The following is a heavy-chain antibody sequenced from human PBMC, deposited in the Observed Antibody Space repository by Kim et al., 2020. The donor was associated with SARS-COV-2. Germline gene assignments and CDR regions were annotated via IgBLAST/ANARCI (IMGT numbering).Heavy chain of an antibody. D-gene: IGHD3-9*01. J-gene: IGHJ6*02. CDR1: GFTFSSYA. V-gene: IGHV3-23*01. Sequence: GSLRLSCAASGFTFSSYAMSWVRQAPGKGLEWVSAISGSGGSTYYADSVKGRFTISRDNSKNTLYLQMNSLRAEDTAVYYCAKCDHYDILTGYYRGYYYYGMDVWGQGTTVTVSS. CDR3: AKCDHYDILTGYYRGYYYYGMDV. CDR2: ISGSGGST.